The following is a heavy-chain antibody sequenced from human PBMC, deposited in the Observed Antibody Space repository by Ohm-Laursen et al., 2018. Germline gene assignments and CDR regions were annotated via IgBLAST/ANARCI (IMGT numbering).Heavy chain of an antibody. V-gene: IGHV3-23*01. CDR2: IERSATST. CDR1: GFTISNYA. CDR3: AKAHEGPNGQIWYFDL. Sequence: SLRLSCAASGFTISNYAMTWVRQAPGKGLEWVSAIERSATSTNYADSVRGRFTISRDTSKNTLFLQMNSLRADDTATYFCAKAHEGPNGQIWYFDLWGRGTLVTVSS. J-gene: IGHJ2*01.